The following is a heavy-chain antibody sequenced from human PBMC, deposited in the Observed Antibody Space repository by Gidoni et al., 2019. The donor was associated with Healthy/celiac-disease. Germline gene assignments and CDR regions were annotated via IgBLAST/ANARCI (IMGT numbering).Heavy chain of an antibody. Sequence: QVQLVESGGGVVQPGRSLRLSCAASGFTFSSYGMHWVRQAPGKGLEWVAVIWYDGSNKYYADSVKGRFTISRDNSKNTLYLQMNSLRAEDTAVYYCASLSIAVAGPGGEAFDIWGQGTMVTVSS. CDR3: ASLSIAVAGPGGEAFDI. CDR1: GFTFSSYG. CDR2: IWYDGSNK. V-gene: IGHV3-33*01. D-gene: IGHD6-19*01. J-gene: IGHJ3*02.